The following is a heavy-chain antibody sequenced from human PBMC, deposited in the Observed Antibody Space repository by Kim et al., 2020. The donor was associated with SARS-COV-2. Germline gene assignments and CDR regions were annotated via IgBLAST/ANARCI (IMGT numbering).Heavy chain of an antibody. CDR1: GFTFSSYG. Sequence: GGSLRLSCAASGFTFSSYGMHWVRQAPGKGLEWVAVISYDGSNKYYADSVKGRFTISRDNSKNTLYLQMNSLRAEDTAVYYCAKDLNYYDSSGYLIARYYYYGMDVWGQGTTVTVSS. J-gene: IGHJ6*02. CDR3: AKDLNYYDSSGYLIARYYYYGMDV. CDR2: ISYDGSNK. D-gene: IGHD3-22*01. V-gene: IGHV3-30*18.